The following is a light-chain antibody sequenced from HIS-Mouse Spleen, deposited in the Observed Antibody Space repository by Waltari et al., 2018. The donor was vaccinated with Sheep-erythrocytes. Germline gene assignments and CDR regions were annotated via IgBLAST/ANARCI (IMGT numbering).Light chain of an antibody. V-gene: IGLV3-1*01. CDR1: QLGDKY. J-gene: IGLJ2*01. Sequence: SYELTQPPSVSVSPGQTASLTCSGDQLGDKYACWYQQRPGQSPVLVIYQDSKRPSGIPGRFSGSNSGNTATLTISGTQAMDEADYYCQAWDSSTAVFGGGTKLTVL. CDR2: QDS. CDR3: QAWDSSTAV.